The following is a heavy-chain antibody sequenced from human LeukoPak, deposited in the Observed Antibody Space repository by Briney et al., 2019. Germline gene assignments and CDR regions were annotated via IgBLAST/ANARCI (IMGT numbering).Heavy chain of an antibody. J-gene: IGHJ4*02. D-gene: IGHD5-12*01. CDR3: ARVRRATGSIFDY. V-gene: IGHV4-34*01. CDR2: INHSGST. CDR1: GGSFSGYY. Sequence: SETLSLTCAVYGGSFSGYYWSWIRQPPGKGLEWIGEINHSGSTNYNPSLKSRVTISVDTSKNQFSLKLSSVTAADTAVYYCARVRRATGSIFDYWGQGTLVTVSS.